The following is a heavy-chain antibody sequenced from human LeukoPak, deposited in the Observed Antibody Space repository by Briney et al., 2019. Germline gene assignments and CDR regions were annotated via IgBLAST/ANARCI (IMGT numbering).Heavy chain of an antibody. D-gene: IGHD2-21*01. V-gene: IGHV3-53*01. Sequence: PGGSLRLSCAASGFTVSSNYMSWVRQAPGKGLEWVSVIFSGGRTYNTDSVKGRFTISRDNSKNTLYLQMNSLRAEDTAVYYCTRGGGGSFPHYWGRGTLVTVSS. J-gene: IGHJ4*02. CDR1: GFTVSSNY. CDR2: IFSGGRT. CDR3: TRGGGGSFPHY.